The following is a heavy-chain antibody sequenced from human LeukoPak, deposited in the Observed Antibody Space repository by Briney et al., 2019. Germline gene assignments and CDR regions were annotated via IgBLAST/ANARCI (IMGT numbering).Heavy chain of an antibody. Sequence: GGSLRLSCLASGYTFSSYSINWVRQAPGKGLEWVSSISVRSNYIYYTDSVRGRFRISRDDARDSLYLQMNSLRAEDTAVYYCVRLRRNSNTSGFYYYYDFWGQGTLVTVSS. D-gene: IGHD3-22*01. CDR1: GYTFSSYS. CDR3: VRLRRNSNTSGFYYYYDF. V-gene: IGHV3-21*01. CDR2: ISVRSNYI. J-gene: IGHJ4*02.